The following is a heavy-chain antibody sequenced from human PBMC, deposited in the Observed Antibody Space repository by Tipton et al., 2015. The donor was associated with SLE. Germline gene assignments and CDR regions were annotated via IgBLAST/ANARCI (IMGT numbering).Heavy chain of an antibody. V-gene: IGHV4-39*07. CDR3: VSAGYSSSWYAY. D-gene: IGHD6-13*01. J-gene: IGHJ4*02. CDR2: TYNSGTT. CDR1: GGSISRSVHY. Sequence: TLSLTCSVSGGSISRSVHYWVWIRQPPGKGLEWIGATYNSGTTYYNPSLKSRVTISVDTSKNQFSLKLSSVTAADTAVYYCVSAGYSSSWYAYWGQGTLVTVSS.